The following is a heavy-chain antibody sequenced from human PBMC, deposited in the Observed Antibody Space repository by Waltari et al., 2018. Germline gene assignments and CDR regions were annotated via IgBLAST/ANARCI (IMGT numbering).Heavy chain of an antibody. CDR3: ATSAVVAAYYFDY. D-gene: IGHD2-15*01. CDR1: GGSFSGYQ. Sequence: QVQLQQWGAGLLKPSETLSLTCAVSGGSFSGYQLTWIRQPPGKGLEWIGEISHFGSTKYNSSLVGRVTISIDTSKNHFSLTLNSVTAADTAVYYCATSAVVAAYYFDYWGQGTLVTVSS. J-gene: IGHJ4*02. V-gene: IGHV4-34*01. CDR2: ISHFGST.